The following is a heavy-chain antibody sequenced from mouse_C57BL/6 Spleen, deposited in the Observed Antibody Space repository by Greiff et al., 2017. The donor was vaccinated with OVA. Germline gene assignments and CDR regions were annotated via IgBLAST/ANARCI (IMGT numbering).Heavy chain of an antibody. D-gene: IGHD3-2*02. CDR3: ARHSSGYVFAY. CDR2: IYPGSGNT. V-gene: IGHV1-76*01. CDR1: GYTFTDYY. Sequence: VQGVESGAELVRPGASVKLSCKASGYTFTDYYINWVKQRPGQGLEWIARIYPGSGNTYYNEKFKGKATLTAEKSSSTAYMQLSSLTSEDSAVYFCARHSSGYVFAYWGQGTLVTVSA. J-gene: IGHJ3*01.